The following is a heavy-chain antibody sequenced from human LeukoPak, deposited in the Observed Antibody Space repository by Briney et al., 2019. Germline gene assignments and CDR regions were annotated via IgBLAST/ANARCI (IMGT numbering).Heavy chain of an antibody. V-gene: IGHV4-61*01. CDR1: GGSVNSGSYY. CDR3: ARNPGIVGAGLDY. D-gene: IGHD1-26*01. Sequence: SETLSLTCAVSGGSVNSGSYYWSWIRQHPGMGLEWIGYIYYSGSTNYNPSLKSRVTISVDTSKNQFSLKLSSLTAADTAVYYCARNPGIVGAGLDYWGQGTLVTVSS. CDR2: IYYSGST. J-gene: IGHJ4*02.